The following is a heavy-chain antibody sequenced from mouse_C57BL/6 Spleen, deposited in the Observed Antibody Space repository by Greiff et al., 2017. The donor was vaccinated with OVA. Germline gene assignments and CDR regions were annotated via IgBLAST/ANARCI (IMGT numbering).Heavy chain of an antibody. CDR2: INPSNGGT. V-gene: IGHV1-53*01. CDR3: ARDSSGYSAWFAY. CDR1: GYTFTSYW. D-gene: IGHD3-2*02. J-gene: IGHJ3*01. Sequence: VQLQQSGTELVKPGASVKLSCKASGYTFTSYWMHWVKQRPGQGLEWIGNINPSNGGTNYNEKFKSKATLTVDKSSSTAYMQLSSLTSEDSAVYYCARDSSGYSAWFAYWGQGTLVTVSA.